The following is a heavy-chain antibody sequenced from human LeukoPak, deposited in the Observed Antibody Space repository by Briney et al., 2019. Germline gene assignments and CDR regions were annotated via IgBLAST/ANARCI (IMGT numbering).Heavy chain of an antibody. J-gene: IGHJ4*02. D-gene: IGHD3-10*01. CDR2: IHPRSGDT. CDR3: ARDGEYGTGSYYRGSFDY. V-gene: IGHV1-2*02. Sequence: ASVKGSCKASGYSSTAFYIHWVRQAPRQGLEWMGWIHPRSGDTRYAQKFQGRVTMARDTSISTVYMDLSGLGSDDTAVYYCARDGEYGTGSYYRGSFDYWGQGILVTVSS. CDR1: GYSSTAFY.